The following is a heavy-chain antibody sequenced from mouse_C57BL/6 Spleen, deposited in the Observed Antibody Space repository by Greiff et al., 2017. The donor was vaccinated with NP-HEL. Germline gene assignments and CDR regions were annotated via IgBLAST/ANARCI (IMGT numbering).Heavy chain of an antibody. CDR3: AREDGNYFDY. CDR1: GYTFTSYW. D-gene: IGHD1-2*01. CDR2: IDPSDSYT. V-gene: IGHV1-69*01. Sequence: VQLQQPGAELVMPGASVKLSCKASGYTFTSYWMHWVKQRPGQGLEWIGEIDPSDSYTNYNQKFKGKSTLTVDKSSSTAYMQLSSLTSEDSAVYYCAREDGNYFDYWGQGTTLTVSS. J-gene: IGHJ2*01.